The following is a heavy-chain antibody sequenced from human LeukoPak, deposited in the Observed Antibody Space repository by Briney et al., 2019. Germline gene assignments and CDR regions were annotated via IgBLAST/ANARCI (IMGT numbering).Heavy chain of an antibody. V-gene: IGHV1-2*02. CDR3: ARDWVQLEPYYYYGMDV. Sequence: ASVTVSCKASGYTFTGYYMHWVRQAPGQGLEWMGWINPNSGGTNYAQKFQGRVTMTRDMSISTAYMELSRLRSDDTAVYYCARDWVQLEPYYYYGMDVWGQGTTVTVSS. D-gene: IGHD1-1*01. CDR2: INPNSGGT. CDR1: GYTFTGYY. J-gene: IGHJ6*02.